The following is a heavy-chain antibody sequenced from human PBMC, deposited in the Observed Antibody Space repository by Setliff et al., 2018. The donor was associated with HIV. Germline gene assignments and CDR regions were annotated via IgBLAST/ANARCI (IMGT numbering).Heavy chain of an antibody. D-gene: IGHD2-8*01. V-gene: IGHV1-18*01. CDR3: ARVNDILLGYWVGYFDY. CDR2: ISAYNGNT. J-gene: IGHJ4*02. Sequence: ASVKVSCKASGYTLRRHGISWVRQAPGQGLEWMGWISAYNGNTNYAQKFQGRVTLTTDTSTSTAYMELRSLRSDDTAVYYCARVNDILLGYWVGYFDYWGQGTLVTV. CDR1: GYTLRRHG.